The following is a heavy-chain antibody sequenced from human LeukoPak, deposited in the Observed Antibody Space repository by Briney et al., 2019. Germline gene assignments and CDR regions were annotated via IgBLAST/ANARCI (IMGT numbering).Heavy chain of an antibody. V-gene: IGHV1-2*04. J-gene: IGHJ4*02. Sequence: GASVKVSCKASGYTFTGYYMHWVRQAPGQGLEWMGWINPNSGGTNYAQKFQGWVTMTRDTSISTAYMELSRLRSDDTAVYYCARGSRSRLYSSSWYSLDYWGQGTLVTVSS. CDR1: GYTFTGYY. CDR2: INPNSGGT. CDR3: ARGSRSRLYSSSWYSLDY. D-gene: IGHD6-13*01.